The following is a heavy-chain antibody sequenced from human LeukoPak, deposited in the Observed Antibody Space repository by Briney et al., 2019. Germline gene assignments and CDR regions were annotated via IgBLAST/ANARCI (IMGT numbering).Heavy chain of an antibody. CDR1: GYTFTSHA. CDR2: INTNTGNP. V-gene: IGHV7-4-1*01. D-gene: IGHD3-10*01. Sequence: ASVKVSCKASGYTFTSHAMNWVRQAPGQGLEWMGWINTNTGNPKYAQGFAGRFVFSLDTSVSTAYYCARDIRVGPHFGYFLYWGQGTLVTVSS. J-gene: IGHJ1*01. CDR3: Y.